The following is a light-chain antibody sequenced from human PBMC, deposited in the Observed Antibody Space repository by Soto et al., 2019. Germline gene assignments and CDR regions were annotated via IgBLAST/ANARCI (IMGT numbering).Light chain of an antibody. J-gene: IGLJ1*01. V-gene: IGLV1-40*01. CDR2: GNS. Sequence: QSVLTQPPSVSGAPGQRVTISCTGSSSNIGVHYDVHWYQQVPGRAPRLLIYGNSNRPSGVPDRFSGSQSGTSASLAITGLHADDEADYYCQSYDNNLNGYVFGTGTKVTVL. CDR3: QSYDNNLNGYV. CDR1: SSNIGVHYD.